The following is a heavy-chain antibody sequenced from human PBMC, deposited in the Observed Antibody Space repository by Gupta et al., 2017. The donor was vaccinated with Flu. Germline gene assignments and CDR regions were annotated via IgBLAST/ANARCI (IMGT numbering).Heavy chain of an antibody. CDR3: VSSITMIVVVNAFDI. J-gene: IGHJ3*02. Sequence: EVQLLESGGGLVQPGGSLRLSCAASGFTFSSYAMSWFRQAPGKGLEWVPAISGSGGSTYYADSVKGRFTISRDNSKNTLYLQMNSLRAEDTAVYYCVSSITMIVVVNAFDIWGQGTMVTVSS. D-gene: IGHD3-22*01. V-gene: IGHV3-23*01. CDR1: GFTFSSYA. CDR2: ISGSGGST.